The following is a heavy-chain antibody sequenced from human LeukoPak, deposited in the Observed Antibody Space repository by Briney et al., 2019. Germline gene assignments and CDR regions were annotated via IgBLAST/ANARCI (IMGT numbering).Heavy chain of an antibody. CDR1: GGSISSYY. J-gene: IGHJ5*02. CDR3: ARVNGSDP. V-gene: IGHV4-59*01. CDR2: IYYSGST. Sequence: SETLTSPCTVSGGSISSYYGSWIRQPPGKGLEWIGYIYYSGSTKYNPSLKSRVTISVDTSKNQFSLRLSSVTAADTAVYYCARVNGSDPWGQGTLVTVSS. D-gene: IGHD4-23*01.